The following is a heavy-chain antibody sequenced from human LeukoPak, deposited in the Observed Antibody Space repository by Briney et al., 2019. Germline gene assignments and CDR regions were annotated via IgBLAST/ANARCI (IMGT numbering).Heavy chain of an antibody. J-gene: IGHJ4*02. V-gene: IGHV3-74*01. CDR3: ARDLTMLGTPRDDFDY. D-gene: IGHD3-3*01. CDR2: INENGRTT. CDR1: GFTFSNYW. Sequence: PGGSLRLSCAASGFTFSNYWMHWVRQVPGKGLVWVSRINENGRTTSYADSVKGRFTISRDNGKNMVYLQMTSLRAEDTAIYYCARDLTMLGTPRDDFDYWGQGSQVTVSS.